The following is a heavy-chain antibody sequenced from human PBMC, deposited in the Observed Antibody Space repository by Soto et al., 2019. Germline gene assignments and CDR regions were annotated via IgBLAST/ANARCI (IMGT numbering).Heavy chain of an antibody. D-gene: IGHD3-16*02. CDR2: INAYNGNT. CDR3: ARVLSQFAT. CDR1: GYTFTSYG. J-gene: IGHJ5*02. V-gene: IGHV1-18*01. Sequence: QVQLVQSGAEVKKPGASVKVSCKASGYTFTSYGISWVRQAPGQGLEWMGWINAYNGNTNYAQKLQGRVTMTTDTSTSTANMELRRLGSDDKVVYYSARVLSQFATRGQGTLVTVSS.